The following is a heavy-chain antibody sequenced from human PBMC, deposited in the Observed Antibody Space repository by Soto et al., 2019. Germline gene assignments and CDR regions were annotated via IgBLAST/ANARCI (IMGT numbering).Heavy chain of an antibody. CDR3: ARDPDPPYGDFDY. D-gene: IGHD4-17*01. V-gene: IGHV1-3*01. CDR1: GYTFTSYA. J-gene: IGHJ4*02. Sequence: ASVKVSCKASGYTFTSYAMHWVRQAPGQRLEWMGWINAGNGNTKYSQKFRGRVTITRDTSASTAYMELSSLRSEDTAVYYCARDPDPPYGDFDYWGQGTLVTVSS. CDR2: INAGNGNT.